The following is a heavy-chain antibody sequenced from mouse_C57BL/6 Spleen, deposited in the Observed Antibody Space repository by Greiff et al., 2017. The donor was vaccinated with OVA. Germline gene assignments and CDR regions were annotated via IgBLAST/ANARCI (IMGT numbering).Heavy chain of an antibody. J-gene: IGHJ2*01. V-gene: IGHV5-16*01. CDR1: GFTFSDYY. D-gene: IGHD2-2*01. CDR2: INYDGSST. CDR3: ARDGYASYFDY. Sequence: EVKLVESEGGLVQPGSSMKLSCTASGFTFSDYYMAWVRQVPEKGLEWVANINYDGSSTYYLDSLKSRFIISRDNAKNILYLQMSSLKSEDTATYYCARDGYASYFDYWGQGTTLTVSS.